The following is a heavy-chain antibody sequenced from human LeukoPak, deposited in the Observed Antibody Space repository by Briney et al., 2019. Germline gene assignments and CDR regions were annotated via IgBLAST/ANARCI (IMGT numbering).Heavy chain of an antibody. J-gene: IGHJ4*02. Sequence: SVKVSCKASGGTFNSYAISWVRQAPGQGLEWMGRIIPIFGIANYAQKFQGRVTITADKSTSTAYMELSSLRSEDTAVYYCARDSFYCGGDCYFDYWGPGTLVTVSS. CDR2: IIPIFGIA. CDR3: ARDSFYCGGDCYFDY. V-gene: IGHV1-69*04. CDR1: GGTFNSYA. D-gene: IGHD2-21*02.